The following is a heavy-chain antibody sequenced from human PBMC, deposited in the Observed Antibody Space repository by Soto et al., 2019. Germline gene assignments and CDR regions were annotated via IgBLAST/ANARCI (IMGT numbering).Heavy chain of an antibody. J-gene: IGHJ3*02. CDR3: ARQFVVIDAFDI. Sequence: QVQLQESGPGLVKPSQTLSLTCTVSGGSITSGDYYWTWLRQPPGKGLEWIGYIYYSGSTYYNPSLKTRVTMSVDTSKNQFSLKLSAVTAADTAVYYCARQFVVIDAFDIWGQGTMVTVSS. CDR1: GGSITSGDYY. CDR2: IYYSGST. V-gene: IGHV4-30-4*01. D-gene: IGHD2-21*01.